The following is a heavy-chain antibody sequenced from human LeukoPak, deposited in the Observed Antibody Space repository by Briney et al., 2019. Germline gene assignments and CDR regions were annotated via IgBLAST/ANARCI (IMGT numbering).Heavy chain of an antibody. V-gene: IGHV3-53*01. CDR2: IYSGGST. CDR1: GFTVSSNY. Sequence: GGSLRLSCAASGFTVSSNYMSWVRQAPGKGLEWVSVIYSGGSTYYADSVKGRFTISRDNSKNTLYLQMNSLRAEDTAVYYCARRYCSTCPTGHAFDLWGQGTMVTVSS. J-gene: IGHJ3*01. CDR3: ARRYCSTCPTGHAFDL. D-gene: IGHD2-2*01.